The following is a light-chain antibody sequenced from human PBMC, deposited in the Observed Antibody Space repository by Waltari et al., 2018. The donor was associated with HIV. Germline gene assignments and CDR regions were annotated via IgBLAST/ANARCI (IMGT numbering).Light chain of an antibody. V-gene: IGLV2-11*01. CDR1: GSNVGAYSF. Sequence: QSALTQPRSVSGSPGQSVTISCTGTGSNVGAYSFVSWYQQIPGKAPKLLIYDVTKRPSGVPDRFSGSKSGNTASLTISGLQSEDETDYYCCSYAGDYTWVFGGGTKVTVL. J-gene: IGLJ3*02. CDR3: CSYAGDYTWV. CDR2: DVT.